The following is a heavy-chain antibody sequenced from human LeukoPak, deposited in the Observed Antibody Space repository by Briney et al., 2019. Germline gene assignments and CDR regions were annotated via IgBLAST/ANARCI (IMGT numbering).Heavy chain of an antibody. Sequence: GGSLRLSCAASPFTSSGHWMSWVRQAPGKGLEWVANIEEDGSEKYYLDSVKGRFTISRDNAKNSLHLQINSLRVEDTAVYYCARNSFAELMLLGSAYGMDVWGQGTTVTVSS. J-gene: IGHJ6*02. CDR2: IEEDGSEK. D-gene: IGHD1-7*01. CDR3: ARNSFAELMLLGSAYGMDV. CDR1: PFTSSGHW. V-gene: IGHV3-7*01.